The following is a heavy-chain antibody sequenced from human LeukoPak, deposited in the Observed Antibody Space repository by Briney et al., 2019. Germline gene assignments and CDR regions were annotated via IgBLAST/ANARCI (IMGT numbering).Heavy chain of an antibody. Sequence: PGGSLRLSCAASEFTFSSYWVSWVRQAPGKGLEWVANIKQDGSEKYYVDSVKGRFTISRDNAKNSLYLQMNSLRAEDTAVYYCARLIVGAIDYWGQGTLVTVSS. J-gene: IGHJ4*02. CDR1: EFTFSSYW. D-gene: IGHD1-26*01. V-gene: IGHV3-7*01. CDR2: IKQDGSEK. CDR3: ARLIVGAIDY.